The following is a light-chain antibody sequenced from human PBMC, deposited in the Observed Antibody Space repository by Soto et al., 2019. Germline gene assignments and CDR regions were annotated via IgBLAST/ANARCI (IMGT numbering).Light chain of an antibody. CDR1: QSVPTF. CDR3: RQRSKWPTDP. Sequence: EVVLTQSPDTLALSPGEGAPLSXRASQSVPTFLSWFSQHPGQXTRLFXXDEXTRATGVPARFSGSGSGRDFTLTISSLEPEEFAVYYCRQRSKWPTDPFAQVTRLEIK. V-gene: IGKV3-11*02. J-gene: IGKJ5*01. CDR2: DEX.